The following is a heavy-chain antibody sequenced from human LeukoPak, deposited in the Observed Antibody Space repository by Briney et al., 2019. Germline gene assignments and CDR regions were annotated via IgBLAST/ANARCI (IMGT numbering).Heavy chain of an antibody. Sequence: GGSLRLSCVASGFTFSSYWMTWVRQAPGKGLEWVANIKTDGSQIYYVDSVKGRFTISRDNAKNSLYLQMNSLRAEDTAVYYCAREAYGSGNYPFDYWGQGTLVTVSS. CDR3: AREAYGSGNYPFDY. CDR2: IKTDGSQI. CDR1: GFTFSSYW. D-gene: IGHD3-10*01. J-gene: IGHJ4*02. V-gene: IGHV3-7*01.